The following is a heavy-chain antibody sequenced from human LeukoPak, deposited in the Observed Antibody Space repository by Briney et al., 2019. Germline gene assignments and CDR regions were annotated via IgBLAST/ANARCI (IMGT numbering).Heavy chain of an antibody. CDR3: ARSDSSTWHLFDY. D-gene: IGHD6-13*01. J-gene: IGHJ4*02. CDR1: GFTFSSYA. V-gene: IGHV3-30*04. Sequence: GGSLRLSCAASGFTFSSYAMHWVRQTPGKGLEWVALTSYDGSDDHYTDSVKGRFTISRDNSMDTLYLQMNSLRSEDTAVYYCARSDSSTWHLFDYWGQGTLVTVSS. CDR2: TSYDGSDD.